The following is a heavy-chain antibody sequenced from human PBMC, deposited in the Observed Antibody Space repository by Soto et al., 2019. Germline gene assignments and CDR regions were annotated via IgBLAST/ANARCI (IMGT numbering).Heavy chain of an antibody. Sequence: SETLSLTCAVYGGSFSGYYWTWIRQPPGTGLEWIGEINHSGSTNYNPSLKSRITINPDTSNNQFSLHLNSVTPEDTAVYYCARGTSWSFDYWGQGTLVTVSS. CDR3: ARGTSWSFDY. V-gene: IGHV4-34*01. D-gene: IGHD2-2*01. CDR2: INHSGST. J-gene: IGHJ4*02. CDR1: GGSFSGYY.